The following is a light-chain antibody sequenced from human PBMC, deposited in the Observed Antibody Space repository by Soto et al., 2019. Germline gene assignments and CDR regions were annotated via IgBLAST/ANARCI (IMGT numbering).Light chain of an antibody. V-gene: IGKV1-27*01. CDR2: AAS. Sequence: DIPMTQSPSSLSASVGDRVTITCRASQGSSNYLAWSQQKPGKVPKVLIYAASTLQSGVPSRFSGSGSGPDFTLTISSLQPEDVATYYCQKYNSAPCTFGQGTKLEIK. CDR1: QGSSNY. J-gene: IGKJ2*01. CDR3: QKYNSAPCT.